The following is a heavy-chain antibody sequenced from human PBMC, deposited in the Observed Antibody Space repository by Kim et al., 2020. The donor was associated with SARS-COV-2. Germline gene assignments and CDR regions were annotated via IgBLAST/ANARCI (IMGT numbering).Heavy chain of an antibody. V-gene: IGHV3-21*01. CDR2: ITGSSSYI. Sequence: GGSLRLSCAASGFTFSTYNMNWVRQAPGRGLEWVSSITGSSSYIYYADSVKGRFTISRDNAKNSLYLQMNSLRAEDTAVYYCAREVGTVIPDAFDIWGQGTLVTVSS. CDR1: GFTFSTYN. D-gene: IGHD3-16*02. J-gene: IGHJ3*02. CDR3: AREVGTVIPDAFDI.